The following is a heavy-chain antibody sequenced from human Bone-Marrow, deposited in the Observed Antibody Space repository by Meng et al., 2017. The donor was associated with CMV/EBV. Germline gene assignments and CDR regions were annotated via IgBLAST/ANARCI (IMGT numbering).Heavy chain of an antibody. CDR1: GFTFSSYA. Sequence: GESLKISCAASGFTFSSYAMTWVRQAPGKGLEWVSAISGLGGSTYYADSVKGRFTISRDNSKNTLYLQMNSLRAEDTALFYGSNSRTDYSNYEAFDIWGQGTMVTVSS. CDR3: SNSRTDYSNYEAFDI. CDR2: ISGLGGST. J-gene: IGHJ3*02. D-gene: IGHD4-11*01. V-gene: IGHV3-23*01.